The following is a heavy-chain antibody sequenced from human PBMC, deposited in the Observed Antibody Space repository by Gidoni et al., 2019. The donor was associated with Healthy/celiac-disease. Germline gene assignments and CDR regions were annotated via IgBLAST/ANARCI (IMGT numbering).Heavy chain of an antibody. D-gene: IGHD6-19*01. CDR3: ARVRWLEGGIDYYYYGMDV. V-gene: IGHV4-4*02. CDR1: GGSISSSNW. Sequence: QVQLQESGPGLVKPSGTLSLTCAVSGGSISSSNWWSWVRQPPGKGLEWIGEIYHSGSTNYNPSLKSRVTISVDKSKNQFSLKLSSVTAADTAVYYCARVRWLEGGIDYYYYGMDVWGQGTTVTVSS. CDR2: IYHSGST. J-gene: IGHJ6*02.